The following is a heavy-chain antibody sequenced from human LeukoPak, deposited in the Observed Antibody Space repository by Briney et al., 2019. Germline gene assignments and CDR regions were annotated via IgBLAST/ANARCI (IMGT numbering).Heavy chain of an antibody. Sequence: GGSLRLSCAASGFTFDDYGMTWVRQAPGKGLEWVAGINGNGDTTGYADSVKGRFTISRDNAKNSLYLQMNSLRAEDTALYYCARGNRGSSYGGDSWGQGTLVTVSS. J-gene: IGHJ4*02. CDR3: ARGNRGSSYGGDS. V-gene: IGHV3-20*04. D-gene: IGHD1-26*01. CDR2: INGNGDTT. CDR1: GFTFDDYG.